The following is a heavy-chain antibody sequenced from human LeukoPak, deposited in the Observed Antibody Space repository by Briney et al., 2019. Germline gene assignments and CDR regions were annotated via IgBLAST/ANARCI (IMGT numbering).Heavy chain of an antibody. CDR3: ARVTDYYYGMDV. V-gene: IGHV4-31*03. CDR1: GGSISSGGYY. Sequence: SQTLSLTCTVSGGSISSGGYYWSWIRQHPGKGLEWIGYIYYSGSTYYNPSLKSRVTISVDTSKNQFSLKLSSVTAADTAVYYRARVTDYYYGMDVWGQGTTVTVSS. CDR2: IYYSGST. J-gene: IGHJ6*02.